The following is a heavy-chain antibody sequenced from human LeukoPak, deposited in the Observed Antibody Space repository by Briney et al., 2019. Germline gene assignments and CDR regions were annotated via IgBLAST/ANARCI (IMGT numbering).Heavy chain of an antibody. CDR3: ARVVLRGVIITGVFAFDI. J-gene: IGHJ3*02. CDR1: GYTFTGYY. CDR2: INPHSDGT. V-gene: IGHV1-2*02. D-gene: IGHD3-10*01. Sequence: GASVKVSCKASGYTFTGYYIHWVRQAPGQGLEWMGWINPHSDGTNFAQKFQGRVTMTRDTSISTAYMELSSLRSDDTAVYYCARVVLRGVIITGVFAFDIWGQGTMVTVSS.